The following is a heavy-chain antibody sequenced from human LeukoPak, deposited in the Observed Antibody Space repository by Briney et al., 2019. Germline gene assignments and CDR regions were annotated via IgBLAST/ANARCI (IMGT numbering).Heavy chain of an antibody. Sequence: GGSLRLSCAASGFTFDDYAMHWVRQAPGKGLEWVPGISWNSGSIGYADSVKGRFTISRDNAKNSLYLQMNSLRAEDTALYYCAKSNYYYYMDVWGKGTTVTISS. J-gene: IGHJ6*03. CDR3: AKSNYYYYMDV. V-gene: IGHV3-9*01. CDR1: GFTFDDYA. CDR2: ISWNSGSI.